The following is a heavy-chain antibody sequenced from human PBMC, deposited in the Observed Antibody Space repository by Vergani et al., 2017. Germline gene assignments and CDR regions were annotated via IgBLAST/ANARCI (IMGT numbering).Heavy chain of an antibody. CDR3: AKDDYDSSGYYYISYYYYYMDV. D-gene: IGHD3-22*01. Sequence: EVELLQSGGGLVQPGGSLRLSCVASGFTLENYATTWVRQAPGKGLEWVSAISGSGGSTYYADSVKGRFTISRDNSKNTLYLQMNSLRAEDTAVYYCAKDDYDSSGYYYISYYYYYMDVWGKGTTVTVSS. CDR2: ISGSGGST. V-gene: IGHV3-23*01. J-gene: IGHJ6*03. CDR1: GFTLENYA.